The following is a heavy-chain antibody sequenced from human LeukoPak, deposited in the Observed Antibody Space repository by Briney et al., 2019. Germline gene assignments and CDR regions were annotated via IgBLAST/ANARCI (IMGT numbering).Heavy chain of an antibody. CDR1: GFSFSSFW. CDR2: IKYDGSLK. J-gene: IGHJ4*02. CDR3: ASSHDSSGND. V-gene: IGHV3-7*01. Sequence: GGSLRLSCAASGFSFSSFWMAWVRQAPGKGLEWVANIKYDGSLKFYGGSVKGRFTISRDNTKNSLYLEMNSLRVDDTALYFCASSHDSSGNDWGQGTMVTVSS. D-gene: IGHD3-22*01.